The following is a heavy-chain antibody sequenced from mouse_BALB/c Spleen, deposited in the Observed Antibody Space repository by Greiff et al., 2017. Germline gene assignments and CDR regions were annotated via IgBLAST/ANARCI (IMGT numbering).Heavy chain of an antibody. J-gene: IGHJ2*01. V-gene: IGHV5-6-5*01. CDR3: AREGVITFDY. Sequence: EVQVVESGGGLVKPGGSLKLSCAASGFTFSSYAMSWVRQTPEKRLEWVASISSGGSTYYPDSVKGRFTISRDNARNILYLQMSSLRSEDTAMYYCAREGVITFDYWGQGTTLTVSS. CDR1: GFTFSSYA. CDR2: ISSGGST. D-gene: IGHD1-1*01.